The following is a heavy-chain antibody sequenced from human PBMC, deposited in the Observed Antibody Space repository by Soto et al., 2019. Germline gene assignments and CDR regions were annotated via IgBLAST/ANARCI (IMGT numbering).Heavy chain of an antibody. D-gene: IGHD6-13*01. Sequence: QITLKESGPTLVKPTQTLTLTCTFSGFSLSTSGVGVGWIRQPPEKALEWLALIYWDDDKRYSPSLKSRLTITXDXSXHXXVLTMTNVDPVDTATYYCAHSKDYSSRWYTLDFDYWGQGTLVTVSS. V-gene: IGHV2-5*02. CDR1: GFSLSTSGVG. CDR3: AHSKDYSSRWYTLDFDY. J-gene: IGHJ4*02. CDR2: IYWDDDK.